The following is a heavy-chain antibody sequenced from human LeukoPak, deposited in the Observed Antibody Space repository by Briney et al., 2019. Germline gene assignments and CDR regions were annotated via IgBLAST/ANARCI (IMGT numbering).Heavy chain of an antibody. Sequence: ASVKVSCKASGYTFTSYDINWVRQATGQGLEWMGWMNPNSGNTGYAQKFQGRVTITRNTSISTAYMELSSLRSEDTAVYYCASYSSSWYTGGAFDIWGQGTMVTVSS. V-gene: IGHV1-8*03. CDR1: GYTFTSYD. J-gene: IGHJ3*02. CDR3: ASYSSSWYTGGAFDI. D-gene: IGHD6-13*01. CDR2: MNPNSGNT.